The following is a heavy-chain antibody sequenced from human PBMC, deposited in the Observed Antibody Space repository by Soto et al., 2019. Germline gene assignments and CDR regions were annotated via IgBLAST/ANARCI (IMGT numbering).Heavy chain of an antibody. J-gene: IGHJ6*02. CDR1: GFTSSSYA. D-gene: IGHD3-3*01. CDR3: APGRADFFYYGMDV. CDR2: ISDSGAGT. Sequence: XVCLRLSFAACGFTSSSYAMNWVRQAPGKGPEWVSGISDSGAGTHYADAVKGRFSISRDNSKNTLYLQMNSLRAEDTAVYYCAPGRADFFYYGMDVCGQRITVTVSS. V-gene: IGHV3-23*01.